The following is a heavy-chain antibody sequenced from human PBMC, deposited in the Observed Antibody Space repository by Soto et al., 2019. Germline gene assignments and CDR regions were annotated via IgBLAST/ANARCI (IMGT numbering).Heavy chain of an antibody. V-gene: IGHV4-59*01. CDR2: INYRGRT. D-gene: IGHD2-15*01. J-gene: IGHJ5*02. CDR3: ARSFCRDSVSCNWFDP. Sequence: SETLSLTCSVSGDSSSSYYWGWIRQPPGKGLEWIGYINYRGRTNYNDSLKSRATVSLDTSKNQFSLKLSSVSTADTAMYYCARSFCRDSVSCNWFDPWGQGTLVTVSS. CDR1: GDSSSSYY.